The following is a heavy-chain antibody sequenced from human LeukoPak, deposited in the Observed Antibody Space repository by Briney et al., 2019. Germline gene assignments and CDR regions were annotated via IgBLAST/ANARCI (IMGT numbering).Heavy chain of an antibody. D-gene: IGHD4/OR15-4a*01. J-gene: IGHJ4*02. CDR2: ISYSGST. CDR3: ARRAGAYSHPYDY. Sequence: SSETLSLTCTVSGGSISSYYWSWIRQPPGKGLEWIGYISYSGSTNYNPSLKSRVTISVDTSKNQFSLKLTSVTAADTAVYYCARRAGAYSHPYDYWGQGTLVTVSS. CDR1: GGSISSYY. V-gene: IGHV4-59*01.